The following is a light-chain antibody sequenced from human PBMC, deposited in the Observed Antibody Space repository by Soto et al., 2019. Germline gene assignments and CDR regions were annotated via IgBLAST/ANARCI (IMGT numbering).Light chain of an antibody. CDR1: QSVSNS. CDR2: DVS. V-gene: IGKV3-11*01. J-gene: IGKJ5*01. CDR3: HQRYNWPRVT. Sequence: EIVLRQSPATLSLSPGERVTLSCRASQSVSNSLAWYQQKPGQSPRLLIYDVSNRATGIPARFSGSGSGTDFTLTITSLEPEDFAVYFCHQRYNWPRVTFGQGTRLEIK.